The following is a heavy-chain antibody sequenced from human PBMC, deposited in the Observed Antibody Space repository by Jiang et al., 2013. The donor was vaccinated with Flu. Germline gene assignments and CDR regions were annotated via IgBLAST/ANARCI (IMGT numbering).Heavy chain of an antibody. Sequence: QLVESGAEVKKPGASVKVSCKASGYTFTGYYMHWVRQAPGQGLEWMGWINPNSGGTNYAQKFQGRVTMTRDTSISTAYMELSRLRSDDTAVYYCAKPAYYYDSSGYYASWGQGTLVTVSS. D-gene: IGHD3-22*01. J-gene: IGHJ4*02. CDR1: GYTFTGYY. V-gene: IGHV1-2*02. CDR2: INPNSGGT. CDR3: AKPAYYYDSSGYYAS.